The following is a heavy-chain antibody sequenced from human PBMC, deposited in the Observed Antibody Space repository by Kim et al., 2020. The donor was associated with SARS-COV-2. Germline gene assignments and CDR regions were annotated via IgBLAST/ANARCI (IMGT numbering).Heavy chain of an antibody. D-gene: IGHD3-10*01. J-gene: IGHJ3*01. CDR2: IYYSGST. CDR3: ARRAFGPLNSASYYRSSDAFDV. Sequence: SETLSLTCTVSGGSISSYYWSWIRQPPGKGLEWIGDIYYSGSTNYNPSLKSRVTISVDTSKNQFSLKLSSVTAADTAVFYCARRAFGPLNSASYYRSSDAFDVWGQGARVAVCS. V-gene: IGHV4-59*01. CDR1: GGSISSYY.